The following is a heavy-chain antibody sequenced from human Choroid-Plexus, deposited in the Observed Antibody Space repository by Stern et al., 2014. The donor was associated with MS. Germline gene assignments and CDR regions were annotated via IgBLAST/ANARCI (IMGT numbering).Heavy chain of an antibody. CDR2: ISYDGSK. D-gene: IGHD3-16*01. CDR3: AKDRQCLTFFFDF. V-gene: IGHV3-30*18. CDR1: GFSFSSFG. Sequence: VQLGESGGGVVQPGRPLRLSCAASGFSFSSFGMHWVRQAPGKGLEWVALISYDGSKDYADSVKGRFAISRDNSKNTLYLQMNSLRAEDTAVYYCAKDRQCLTFFFDFWGQGSLVTVSS. J-gene: IGHJ4*02.